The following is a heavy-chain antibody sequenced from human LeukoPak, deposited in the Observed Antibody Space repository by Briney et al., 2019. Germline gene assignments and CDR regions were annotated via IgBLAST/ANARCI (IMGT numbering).Heavy chain of an antibody. CDR1: GFSVSGYW. J-gene: IGHJ4*02. CDR2: IRSKTYGGAA. Sequence: GGSLRLSCAVSGFSVSGYWMTWVRQAPGKGLEWVGFIRSKTYGGAADYAASVQGRFTISRDDSKSIAYLQMNSLKIEDTAVYSCLREGIPFIGRAPVAYWGKGPLVTVPP. CDR3: LREGIPFIGRAPVAY. V-gene: IGHV3-49*04. D-gene: IGHD2-15*01.